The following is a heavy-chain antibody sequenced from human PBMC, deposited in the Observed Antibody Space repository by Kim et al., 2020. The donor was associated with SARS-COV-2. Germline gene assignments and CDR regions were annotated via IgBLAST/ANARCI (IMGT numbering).Heavy chain of an antibody. Sequence: GGSLRLSCAASGFTFSSYAMSWVRQAPGKGLEWVSAISGSGGSTYYADSVKGRFTLSRDNSKNTLYLQMNSLRAEDTAVYYWAKDGGVYDYVWGSYRYTRATPDYWGQGTLVTVSS. D-gene: IGHD3-16*02. CDR2: ISGSGGST. J-gene: IGHJ4*02. V-gene: IGHV3-23*01. CDR3: AKDGGVYDYVWGSYRYTRATPDY. CDR1: GFTFSSYA.